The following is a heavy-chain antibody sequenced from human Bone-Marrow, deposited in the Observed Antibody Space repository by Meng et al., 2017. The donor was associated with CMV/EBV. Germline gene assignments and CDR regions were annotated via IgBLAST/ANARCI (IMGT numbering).Heavy chain of an antibody. CDR1: GGSFSGYY. D-gene: IGHD6-13*01. CDR2: INHSGST. CDR3: GIAAGGVEYFQH. Sequence: GSLRLSCAVYGGSFSGYYWSWIRQPPGKGREWIGEINHSGSTNYNPSLKRRVTITVDTSKNQFSLKLSSVTAADTAVYYCGIAAGGVEYFQHWGQGTLVTVSS. V-gene: IGHV4-34*01. J-gene: IGHJ1*01.